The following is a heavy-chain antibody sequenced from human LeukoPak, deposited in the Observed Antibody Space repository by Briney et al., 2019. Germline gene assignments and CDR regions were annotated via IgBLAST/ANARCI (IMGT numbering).Heavy chain of an antibody. CDR2: ISSSSSYI. J-gene: IGHJ3*02. CDR3: ARDPYGDCDAFDI. V-gene: IGHV3-21*01. Sequence: GGSLRLSCAASGFTFSSYSMNWVRQAPGKGLEWVSSISSSSSYIYYADSVKGRFTISRDNAKNSLYLQMNSLRAEDTAVYYCARDPYGDCDAFDIWGQGTMVTVSS. CDR1: GFTFSSYS. D-gene: IGHD4-17*01.